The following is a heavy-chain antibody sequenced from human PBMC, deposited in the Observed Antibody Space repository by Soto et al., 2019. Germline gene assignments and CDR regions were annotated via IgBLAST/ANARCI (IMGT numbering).Heavy chain of an antibody. D-gene: IGHD5-12*01. CDR3: AGSVATTRNCFFI. Sequence: PGEALKISCKASGYIRNTDWISWVRQMPGKGLEWMGRIDPSDSYTNYSPSFQGHVTISADKSISTAYLQWSSLKASDTAMYYCAGSVATTRNCFFIWGQGTLVTVSS. CDR2: IDPSDSYT. J-gene: IGHJ4*02. V-gene: IGHV5-10-1*01. CDR1: GYIRNTDW.